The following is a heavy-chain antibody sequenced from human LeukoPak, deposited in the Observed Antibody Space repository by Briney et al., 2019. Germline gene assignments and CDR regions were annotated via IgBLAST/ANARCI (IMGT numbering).Heavy chain of an antibody. CDR2: IYYSGST. V-gene: IGHV4-31*03. CDR1: GGSISSGGYY. J-gene: IGHJ5*02. Sequence: PSETLSLTCTVSGGSISSGGYYWSWIRQHPGKGLEWIGYIYYSGSTYYNPSLKSRVTISVDTSKNQFPLKLSSVTAADTAVYYCARDRIAAAGTHWFDPWGQGTLVTVSS. D-gene: IGHD6-13*01. CDR3: ARDRIAAAGTHWFDP.